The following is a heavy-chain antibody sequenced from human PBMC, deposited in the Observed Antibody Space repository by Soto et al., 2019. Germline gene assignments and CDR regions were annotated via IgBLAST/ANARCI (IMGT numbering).Heavy chain of an antibody. CDR2: INHSGST. V-gene: IGHV4-34*01. D-gene: IGHD3-16*01. CDR1: GGSFSGYY. CDR3: ARGYRILGLHEGMNWFDP. J-gene: IGHJ5*02. Sequence: QVQLQQWGAGLLKPSETLSLTCAVYGGSFSGYYWSWIRQPPGKGLEWIGEINHSGSTNYNPSLKRRVTISVDTSKNQFALTLSSVTAADTAVYYCARGYRILGLHEGMNWFDPWGQGTLVTVSS.